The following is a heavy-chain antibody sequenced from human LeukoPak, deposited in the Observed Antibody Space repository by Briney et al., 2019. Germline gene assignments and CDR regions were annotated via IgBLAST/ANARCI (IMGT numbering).Heavy chain of an antibody. D-gene: IGHD1-20*01. CDR2: IYYSGST. J-gene: IGHJ4*02. CDR1: GGSISSSSYY. Sequence: SETLSLTCTVSGGSISSSSYYWGWIRQPPGKGLEWIGYIYYSGSTYYNPSLKSRVTISVDTSKNQFSLKLSSVTAADTAVYYCARGITGTTGFDYWGQGTLVTVSS. CDR3: ARGITGTTGFDY. V-gene: IGHV4-31*03.